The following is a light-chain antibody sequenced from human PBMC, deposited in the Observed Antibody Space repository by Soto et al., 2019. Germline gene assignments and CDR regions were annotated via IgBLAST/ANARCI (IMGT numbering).Light chain of an antibody. V-gene: IGLV1-51*01. J-gene: IGLJ1*01. CDR3: GAWDDRLTVYV. CDR1: MRDVGAYNL. CDR2: DNN. Sequence: QSALTQPASVSGSAGQSITISCSGTMRDVGAYNLVSWYQQHPGTAPKLIIYDNNKRPSGIPARFSGSKSGTSATLGITGLQTGDEADYYCGAWDDRLTVYVFGTGTKVTVL.